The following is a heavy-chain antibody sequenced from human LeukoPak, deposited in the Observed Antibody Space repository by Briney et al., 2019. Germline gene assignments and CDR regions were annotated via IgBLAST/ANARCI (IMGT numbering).Heavy chain of an antibody. CDR1: GFTFSSYW. CDR2: MKQDGREK. CDR3: ARGAGVFDY. V-gene: IGHV3-7*01. D-gene: IGHD3-10*01. Sequence: GGSLRLSCVDSGFTFSSYWVSWVRQAPGKGLEWVANMKQDGREKYYVDSVKGRFTISRDNAKNSLYLQMNSLRVEDTAVYFCARGAGVFDYWGQGTLVTVSS. J-gene: IGHJ4*02.